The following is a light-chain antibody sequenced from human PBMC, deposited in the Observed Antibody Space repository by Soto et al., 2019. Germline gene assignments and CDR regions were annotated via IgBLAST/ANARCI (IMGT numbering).Light chain of an antibody. CDR2: DDS. J-gene: IGLJ3*02. CDR3: QVWDSTSDHSV. CDR1: NIGSKS. V-gene: IGLV3-21*02. Sequence: SYVLTQPPSVSVAPGQTARITCGGNNIGSKSVHWYQQKPGQAPVLVVYDDSDRPSGIPERLSGSNSGNTATLTISRVEVGDEADYYCQVWDSTSDHSVFGGGTKVTVL.